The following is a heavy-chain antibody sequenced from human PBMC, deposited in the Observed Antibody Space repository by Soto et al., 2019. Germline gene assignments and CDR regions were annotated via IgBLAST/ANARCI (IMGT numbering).Heavy chain of an antibody. V-gene: IGHV1-2*04. Sequence: GAPVKVSCKASGYTFSSYGIKWVGPGPGQGLEWMGRSNPNSGCTNYAHKFQGWVTMTRDTSISTAYMELSRLRSDDTAVYYCAFSTSGSYYLFAFDIWGQGTMVTVSS. J-gene: IGHJ3*02. D-gene: IGHD1-26*01. CDR1: GYTFSSYG. CDR3: AFSTSGSYYLFAFDI. CDR2: SNPNSGCT.